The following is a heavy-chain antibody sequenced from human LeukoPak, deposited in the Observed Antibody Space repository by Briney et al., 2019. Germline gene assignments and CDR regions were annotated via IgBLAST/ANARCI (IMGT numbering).Heavy chain of an antibody. D-gene: IGHD3-9*01. Sequence: SETLSLTCAVYGGSFSGYYWSWIRQPPGKGLEWIGEINHSGSTNYNPSLKSRVTISVDTSKNQFSLKLSSVTAADTAVYYCARGDDILTGYRLRYFDYWGQGTLVTVSS. CDR2: INHSGST. CDR3: ARGDDILTGYRLRYFDY. J-gene: IGHJ4*02. V-gene: IGHV4-34*01. CDR1: GGSFSGYY.